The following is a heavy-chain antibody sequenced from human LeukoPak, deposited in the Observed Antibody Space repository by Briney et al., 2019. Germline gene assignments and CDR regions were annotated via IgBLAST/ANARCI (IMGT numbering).Heavy chain of an antibody. CDR1: GFTFSSYW. CDR3: AKGIKQPWRPFDY. V-gene: IGHV3-7*01. D-gene: IGHD1-14*01. CDR2: IKQDGSER. Sequence: GGSLRLSCAASGFTFSSYWMSWVRQAPGKGPEWVANIKQDGSERHYVDSVKGRFTISRDNAKNSLYLQMNSLRAEDTAVYYCAKGIKQPWRPFDYWGQGTLVTVSS. J-gene: IGHJ4*02.